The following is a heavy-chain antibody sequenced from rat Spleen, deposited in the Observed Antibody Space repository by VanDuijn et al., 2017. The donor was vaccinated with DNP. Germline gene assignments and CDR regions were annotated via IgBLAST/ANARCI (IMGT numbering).Heavy chain of an antibody. Sequence: EVQLVESGGGLVQPGRSLKLSCAASGFTFSDYNMAWVRQAPKKGLEWVATISYDGSSTYYRDSGKGRFTISRDNAKSTLYLQMDSLRSEDTAPYDTARHGNYYWYFDFWGPGTMVTVSS. CDR2: ISYDGSST. CDR1: GFTFSDYN. J-gene: IGHJ1*01. CDR3: ARHGNYYWYFDF. V-gene: IGHV5-7*01.